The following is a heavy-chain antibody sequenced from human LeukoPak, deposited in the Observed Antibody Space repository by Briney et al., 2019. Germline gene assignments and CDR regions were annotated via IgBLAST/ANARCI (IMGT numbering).Heavy chain of an antibody. V-gene: IGHV4-59*02. CDR1: GGSVSSYY. CDR2: ISYSGNT. CDR3: ATVRGRWAFDGYGI. Sequence: SETLSLTCTVSGGSVSSYYWSWIRQPPGKGLEWIGYISYSGNTNYNPSLKSRVTISVDTSKHQFSLKLSSVTAADSAVYYCATVRGRWAFDGYGIWGQGTMVTVSS. J-gene: IGHJ3*02. D-gene: IGHD4-23*01.